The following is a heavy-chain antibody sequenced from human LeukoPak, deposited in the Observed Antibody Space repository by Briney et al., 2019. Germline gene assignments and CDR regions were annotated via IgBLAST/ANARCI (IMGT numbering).Heavy chain of an antibody. J-gene: IGHJ6*03. CDR3: ARVTRGSGYAVYYYYMDV. D-gene: IGHD6-13*01. CDR1: GGTFSSYA. CDR2: IIPIFATA. Sequence: SVTVSCKASGGTFSSYAINWVRQAPGQGLEWMGGIIPIFATANYAQKFQGRATTTADDSTSTAYMELSSLTSEDTAVYYCARVTRGSGYAVYYYYMDVWGKGTTVTISS. V-gene: IGHV1-69*13.